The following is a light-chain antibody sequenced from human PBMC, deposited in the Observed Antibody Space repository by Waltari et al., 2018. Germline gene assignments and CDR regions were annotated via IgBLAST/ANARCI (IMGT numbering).Light chain of an antibody. V-gene: IGKV1-39*01. CDR3: QQSYSTFTWT. CDR1: QSISTY. J-gene: IGKJ1*01. Sequence: DIQMTQSPSSLSASVGDRFTITCRASQSISTYLNWYQHKPGKAHKLLIYAASSLQSGVPSRFSGRGSGTDFTLTISSLQPEDFATYYCQQSYSTFTWTFGQGTKVEIK. CDR2: AAS.